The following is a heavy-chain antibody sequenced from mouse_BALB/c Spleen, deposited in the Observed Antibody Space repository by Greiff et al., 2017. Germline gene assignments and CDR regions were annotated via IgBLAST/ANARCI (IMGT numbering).Heavy chain of an antibody. CDR3: ARGESNAMAY. V-gene: IGHV14-3*02. CDR2: IDPANGNT. J-gene: IGHJ4*01. CDR1: GFNINDYY. Sequence: VQLQQSGAGLVKPGASVKLSCTASGFNINDYYMHWVKQRPEQGLEWIGRIDPANGNTNYDPKFKGKATITADTSSNTAYLQLSSLTSEDTAVYYCARGESNAMAYWGQGTLVTVSA.